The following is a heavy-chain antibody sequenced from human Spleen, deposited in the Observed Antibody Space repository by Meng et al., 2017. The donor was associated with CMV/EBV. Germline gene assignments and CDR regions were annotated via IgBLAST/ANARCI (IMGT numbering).Heavy chain of an antibody. D-gene: IGHD2-2*01. CDR3: ARGGGVDCTSSTCYSYNYFDP. J-gene: IGHJ5*02. CDR1: FSGYY. Sequence: FSGYYINWVRQVPGQGLEWMGWINPRSGDTKYALKSQGRVTLTGDTSIRTAYMELNRLKSDDTAIYYCARGGGVDCTSSTCYSYNYFDPWGQGTLVTV. V-gene: IGHV1-2*02. CDR2: INPRSGDT.